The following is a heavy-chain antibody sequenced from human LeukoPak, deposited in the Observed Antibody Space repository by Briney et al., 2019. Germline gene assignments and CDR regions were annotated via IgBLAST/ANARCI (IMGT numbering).Heavy chain of an antibody. Sequence: ASVKVSCKASGGTFSSYAISWVRQAPGQGLEWMGGSIPIFGTANYAQKFQGRVTITADESTSTAYMELSSLRSEDTAVYYCARSSDPYYYDSSGYLGYWGQGTLVTVSS. CDR2: SIPIFGTA. CDR1: GGTFSSYA. D-gene: IGHD3-22*01. CDR3: ARSSDPYYYDSSGYLGY. J-gene: IGHJ4*02. V-gene: IGHV1-69*13.